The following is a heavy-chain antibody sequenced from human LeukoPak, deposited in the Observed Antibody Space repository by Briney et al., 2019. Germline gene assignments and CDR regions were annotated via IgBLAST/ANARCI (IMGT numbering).Heavy chain of an antibody. J-gene: IGHJ4*02. CDR3: ARNPAAGTLDY. Sequence: KPGGSLRLSCAASGFTFSGYYMSWIRQAPGKGLEWLSYISSSGDYTDYAGSVKGRFTMSRDNAKNSLCLQMNSLRAEDTAVYYCARNPAAGTLDYWGQGTLVTVSS. D-gene: IGHD6-13*01. V-gene: IGHV3-11*06. CDR1: GFTFSGYY. CDR2: ISSSGDYT.